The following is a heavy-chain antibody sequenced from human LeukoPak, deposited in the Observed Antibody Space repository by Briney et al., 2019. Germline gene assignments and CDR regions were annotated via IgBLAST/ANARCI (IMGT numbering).Heavy chain of an antibody. CDR1: GHPISSYL. J-gene: IGHJ6*03. CDR2: IYYSGSL. CDR3: ARVSYDFWSGYSYYYMDV. Sequence: SETLLLTCTVPGHPISSYLWSWIRQPPGKVLEWVGSIYYSGSLNYNPSHKSRVTISVDTSKNQFSLKLRSVTAADTAVYYCARVSYDFWSGYSYYYMDVWGKGTTVTVSS. D-gene: IGHD3-3*01. V-gene: IGHV4-59*01.